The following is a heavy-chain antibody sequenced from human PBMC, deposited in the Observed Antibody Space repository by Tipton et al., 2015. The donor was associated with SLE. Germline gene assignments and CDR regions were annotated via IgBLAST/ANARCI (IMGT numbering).Heavy chain of an antibody. D-gene: IGHD3-22*01. CDR3: ATRCYYDRSGSCFDY. CDR2: INSDGSST. Sequence: SLRLSCAASGFTFSSYWMHWVRQAPGKGLVWVSRINSDGSSTSYAGSVKGRFTISRDNAKNTLYLQMNSLRAEDTAVYYCATRCYYDRSGSCFDYWGQGTLVTVSS. J-gene: IGHJ4*02. CDR1: GFTFSSYW. V-gene: IGHV3-74*01.